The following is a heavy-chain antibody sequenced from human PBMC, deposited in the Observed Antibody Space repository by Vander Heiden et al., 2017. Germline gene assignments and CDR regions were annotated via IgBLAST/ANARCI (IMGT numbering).Heavy chain of an antibody. CDR1: GFTFSSYA. CDR2: ISYDGSNK. D-gene: IGHD6-6*01. V-gene: IGHV3-30*01. CDR3: ARRGAARGLFDP. J-gene: IGHJ5*02. Sequence: QVQLVESGGGVVQPGRSLRLSCAASGFTFSSYAMHWVRQAPGKGLEWVAVISYDGSNKYYADSVKGRFTISRDNSKNTLYLQMNSLRAEDTAVYYCARRGAARGLFDPWGQGTLVTVSS.